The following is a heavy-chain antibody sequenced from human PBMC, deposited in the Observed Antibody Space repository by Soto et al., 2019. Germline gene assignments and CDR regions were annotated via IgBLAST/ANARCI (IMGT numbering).Heavy chain of an antibody. V-gene: IGHV3-30*18. CDR2: ISHNGKVQ. CDR1: GFIFSNYG. J-gene: IGHJ3*02. D-gene: IGHD5-18*01. Sequence: QVQLVQSGGGVVQPGRSLTLSCAASGFIFSNYGMHWVRQAPGKGLVWVAVISHNGKVQYYADSVKGRFTISRDNSKNTLYLQMKSLRADDTAAYYWAKESTARVMHMLDMWGQGTMVTVSS. CDR3: AKESTARVMHMLDM.